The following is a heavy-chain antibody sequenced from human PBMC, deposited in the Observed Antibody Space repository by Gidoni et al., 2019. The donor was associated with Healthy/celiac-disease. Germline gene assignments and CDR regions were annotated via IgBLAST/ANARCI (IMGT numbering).Heavy chain of an antibody. Sequence: QVQLQQSGPGLGKPSQTLSLTCAISGASASSNRPAWNCARQSPSRGLEWLGRTYYRSKWYNDYAVSVKSRITINPDTSKNQFSLQLNSVTPEDTAVYYCARSPGCSGGSCYSTLYFFDYWGQGTLVTVSS. J-gene: IGHJ4*02. CDR1: GASASSNRPA. V-gene: IGHV6-1*01. D-gene: IGHD2-15*01. CDR2: TYYRSKWYN. CDR3: ARSPGCSGGSCYSTLYFFDY.